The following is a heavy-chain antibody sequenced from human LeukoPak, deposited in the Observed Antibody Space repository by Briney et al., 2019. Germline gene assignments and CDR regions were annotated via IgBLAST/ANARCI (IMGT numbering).Heavy chain of an antibody. D-gene: IGHD2-2*01. J-gene: IGHJ4*02. CDR1: GYPFTAFY. V-gene: IGHV1-2*02. CDR3: ARVPPSAHQLLSSDY. CDR2: IHPRRGDT. Sequence: ASVKVSCKTSGYPFTAFYIHWVRQAPGQGLEWMGWIHPRRGDTNYAQKFQGRVTMTRDTSISTAYLDLSSLRSDDTAVYYCARVPPSAHQLLSSDYWGQGTPVTVSS.